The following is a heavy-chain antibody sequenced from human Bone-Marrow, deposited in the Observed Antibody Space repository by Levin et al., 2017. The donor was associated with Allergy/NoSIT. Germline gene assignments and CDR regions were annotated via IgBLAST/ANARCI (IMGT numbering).Heavy chain of an antibody. CDR3: ARDGTSGYYEHFDY. J-gene: IGHJ4*01. CDR1: GFTFSSFS. Sequence: GESLKISCAASGFTFSSFSMNWVRQAPGKGLEWVSSISTTGSYISYADSMKGRFTISRDNAKNSLYLEINSLRADDTAVYYCARDGTSGYYEHFDYWGHGTRVTVSS. CDR2: ISTTGSYI. V-gene: IGHV3-21*01. D-gene: IGHD3-22*01.